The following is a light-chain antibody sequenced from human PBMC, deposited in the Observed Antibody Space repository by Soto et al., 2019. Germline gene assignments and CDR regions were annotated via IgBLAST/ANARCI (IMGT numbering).Light chain of an antibody. J-gene: IGKJ2*02. CDR1: QSVSSDF. CDR3: QQYTSSFPEST. CDR2: DAS. V-gene: IGKV3D-20*01. Sequence: ELVLTQSPATLSLSLGDRATLSCGASQSVSSDFLAWYQQKRGLAPRLLIYDASTRATGIPDRFSGSGSGTDFTLTISRLEPEDFAVYYCQQYTSSFPESTFGQGTRLEIK.